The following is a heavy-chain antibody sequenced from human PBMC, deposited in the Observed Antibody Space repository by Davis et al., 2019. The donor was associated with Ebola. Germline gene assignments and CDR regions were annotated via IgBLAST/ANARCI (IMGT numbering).Heavy chain of an antibody. CDR3: AKDGAGWSFDY. D-gene: IGHD3-3*01. Sequence: PGGSLRLSCAASGFPFSAYAMSWVRQPPGEGLQWVSTVSISGRDTYYIDSVKGRFTISRDNSKNTRYLQMNSLRAEDTAVYYCAKDGAGWSFDYWGQGTLVTVPS. CDR1: GFPFSAYA. V-gene: IGHV3-23*01. J-gene: IGHJ4*02. CDR2: VSISGRDT.